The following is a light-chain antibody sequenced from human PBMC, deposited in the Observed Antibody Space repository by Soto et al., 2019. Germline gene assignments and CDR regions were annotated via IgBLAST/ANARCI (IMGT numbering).Light chain of an antibody. V-gene: IGKV1-5*01. Sequence: DIQMTQSPSTLSASVGDRVTITCRASQSIDSWLAWYQQKPGKAPKLLIYGASNLESGVPSRFSGSGSGTEFPLTISSLQPDDFATYYCQQYNSYSTFGQGTKVEI. CDR1: QSIDSW. CDR2: GAS. J-gene: IGKJ1*01. CDR3: QQYNSYST.